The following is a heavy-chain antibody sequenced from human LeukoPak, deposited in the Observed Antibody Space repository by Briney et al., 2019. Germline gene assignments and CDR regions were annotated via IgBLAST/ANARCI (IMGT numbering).Heavy chain of an antibody. J-gene: IGHJ1*01. CDR3: ARAPSKIGGYYPEYFRH. CDR1: GFTFSSYW. D-gene: IGHD3-22*01. V-gene: IGHV3-74*01. Sequence: GGSLRLSCAASGFTFSSYWMHWVRQAPGKGLVWVSRIKSDGSTNYADSVKGRFTISRDNAKNTVSLQMKSLRAEDTGVYYCARAPSKIGGYYPEYFRHWGQGTLVTVSS. CDR2: IKSDGST.